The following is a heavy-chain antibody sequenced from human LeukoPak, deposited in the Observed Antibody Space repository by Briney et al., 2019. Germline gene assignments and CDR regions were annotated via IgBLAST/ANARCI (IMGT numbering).Heavy chain of an antibody. CDR1: GFTFSSYG. V-gene: IGHV3-33*01. CDR3: ARGLESLQS. J-gene: IGHJ4*02. D-gene: IGHD3-3*01. Sequence: PGRSLRLSCAASGFTFSSYGMHWVRQAPGKGLEWVAVIWYDGTNKYYADSVKGRFTISRDNSKSTLYLQMNSLRAEDTAVYYCARGLESLQSWGKGTLVTVSS. CDR2: IWYDGTNK.